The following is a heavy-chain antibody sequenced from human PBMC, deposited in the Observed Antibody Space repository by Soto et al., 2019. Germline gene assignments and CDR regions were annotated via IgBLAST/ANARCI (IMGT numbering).Heavy chain of an antibody. D-gene: IGHD5-18*01. J-gene: IGHJ4*02. CDR1: GDSVSSNRAA. CDR3: ARSDWNSYGNPLDY. CDR2: TFYTSKWFT. V-gene: IGHV6-1*01. Sequence: SPTLSLTCAISGDSVSSNRAAWNWIRQSPSRGLEWLGRTFYTSKWFTDYAESVKSRISINPDTSKNQFSLHLNSVTPEDTAVYYCARSDWNSYGNPLDYWGRGTLVTVSS.